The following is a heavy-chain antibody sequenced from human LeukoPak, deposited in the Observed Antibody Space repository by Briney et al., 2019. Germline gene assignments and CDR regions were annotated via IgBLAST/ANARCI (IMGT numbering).Heavy chain of an antibody. Sequence: SQTLSLTCTVSGGSISSGGYYWSWIRQHPGKGVEWIGYIYYSGSTYYNPSLKSRVTISVDTSKNQFSLKLSSVTAADTAVYYCARVSAGDAFDIWGRGTMVTVSS. CDR3: ARVSAGDAFDI. D-gene: IGHD3-10*01. CDR2: IYYSGST. J-gene: IGHJ3*02. CDR1: GGSISSGGYY. V-gene: IGHV4-31*03.